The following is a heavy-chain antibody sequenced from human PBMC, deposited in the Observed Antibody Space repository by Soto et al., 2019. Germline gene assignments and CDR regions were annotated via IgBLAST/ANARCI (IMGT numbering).Heavy chain of an antibody. CDR3: AREAHRGNDY. Sequence: SETLSLTCAVSGGSISSSHWWSWVRQPPGKGLEWIGEMYHSGTSNYSPSLKSRVTISLDRSKNQLSLRLTSVTAADTAVYYCAREAHRGNDYWGQGTLVTVSS. CDR2: MYHSGTS. CDR1: GGSISSSHW. D-gene: IGHD3-16*01. J-gene: IGHJ4*02. V-gene: IGHV4-4*02.